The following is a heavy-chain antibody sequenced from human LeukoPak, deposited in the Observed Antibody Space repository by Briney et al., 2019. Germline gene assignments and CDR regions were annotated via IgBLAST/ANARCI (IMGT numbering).Heavy chain of an antibody. CDR1: GFRFSTYW. Sequence: PGGSLRLSCAAAGFRFSTYWMSWVRQAPGKGLEWVANIKQDGGEKYYVDSVKDRFTISRDNAKNSLYLQMNSLRAEDTAVYYCARRGYYEFWSGYFQRFEGWFDPWGQGTLVTVSS. V-gene: IGHV3-7*01. CDR2: IKQDGGEK. J-gene: IGHJ5*02. CDR3: ARRGYYEFWSGYFQRFEGWFDP. D-gene: IGHD3-3*01.